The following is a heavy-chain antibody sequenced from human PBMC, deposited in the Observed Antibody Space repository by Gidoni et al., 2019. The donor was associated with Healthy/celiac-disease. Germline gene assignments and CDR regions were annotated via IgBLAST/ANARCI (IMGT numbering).Heavy chain of an antibody. CDR3: ARGIGNWFDP. CDR2: ISWNSGSI. CDR1: GFTFDDYA. D-gene: IGHD6-13*01. V-gene: IGHV3-9*01. Sequence: EVQLVESGGGLVQPGRSLRLSCAASGFTFDDYAMHWVRQAPGKGLEWVSGISWNSGSIGYADSVKGRFTISRDNAKNSLYLQMNSLRAEDTALYYCARGIGNWFDPWGQGTLVTVSS. J-gene: IGHJ5*02.